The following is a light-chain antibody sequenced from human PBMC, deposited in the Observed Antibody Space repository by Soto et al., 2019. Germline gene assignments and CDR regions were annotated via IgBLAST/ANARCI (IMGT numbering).Light chain of an antibody. Sequence: QSALTQPASVSGSPGQSITISCTGTSSDVGAYNFVSWYQQHPGKVPKLMIYDVSYRPSGVSNRFSGSKSGNTASLTISGLQAEDEADYYCSSYTSGSTVVFGGGTKLTVL. CDR2: DVS. J-gene: IGLJ2*01. V-gene: IGLV2-14*01. CDR3: SSYTSGSTVV. CDR1: SSDVGAYNF.